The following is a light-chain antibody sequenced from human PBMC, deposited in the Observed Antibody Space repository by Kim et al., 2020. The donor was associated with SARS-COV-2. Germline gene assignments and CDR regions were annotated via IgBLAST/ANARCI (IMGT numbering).Light chain of an antibody. CDR3: SSYASSSTWV. CDR1: SSDVGGYNF. J-gene: IGLJ3*02. Sequence: QSALTQPASASGSPGQSITISCTGTSSDVGGYNFVSWYQQHPGKAPKFMIFDVSKRPSGVSNRFSGSKSGNTASLTISGLQPEDEADYYCSSYASSSTWVFGGGTQLTVL. CDR2: DVS. V-gene: IGLV2-14*01.